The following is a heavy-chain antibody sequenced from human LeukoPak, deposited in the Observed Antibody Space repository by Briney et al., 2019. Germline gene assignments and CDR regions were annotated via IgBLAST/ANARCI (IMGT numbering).Heavy chain of an antibody. D-gene: IGHD3/OR15-3a*01. J-gene: IGHJ4*02. Sequence: AETLSLTCAVSGGSISSSSYYWGWIRQPPGKGLEWIGEINHSGSTNYNPSLKSRVTISVDTSKNQFSLKLSSVTAADTAVYYCARHLRWRTSFSPFDYWGQGTLVTVSS. V-gene: IGHV4-39*01. CDR2: INHSGST. CDR1: GGSISSSSYY. CDR3: ARHLRWRTSFSPFDY.